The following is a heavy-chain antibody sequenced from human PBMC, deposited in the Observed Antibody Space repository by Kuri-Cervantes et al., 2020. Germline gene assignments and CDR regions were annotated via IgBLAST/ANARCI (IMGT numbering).Heavy chain of an antibody. Sequence: GESLKISCVASGFTFSAHYMSWIRQAPGKGLEWVAYISGSGGDINYADSVKGRFTISRDNAKNSLYLQMNSLRAEDTAVYYCARDRYCSGGNCYRDFDCWGQGTLVTVSS. CDR3: ARDRYCSGGNCYRDFDC. CDR1: GFTFSAHY. V-gene: IGHV3-11*04. D-gene: IGHD2-15*01. CDR2: ISGSGGDI. J-gene: IGHJ4*02.